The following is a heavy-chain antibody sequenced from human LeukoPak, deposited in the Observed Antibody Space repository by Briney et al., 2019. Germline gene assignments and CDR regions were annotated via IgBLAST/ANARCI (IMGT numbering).Heavy chain of an antibody. Sequence: PGGSLRLSCAASGFSFSSYAMSWVRQAPGKGLEWVSVISGSGGSTNYAASVKGRFTMSRDNSQNTLYLQMNSLRVEDTAVYYCAKGDVVVVGASYGMDVWGQGTTVTVSS. CDR2: ISGSGGST. CDR3: AKGDVVVVGASYGMDV. CDR1: GFSFSSYA. V-gene: IGHV3-23*01. J-gene: IGHJ6*02. D-gene: IGHD2-15*01.